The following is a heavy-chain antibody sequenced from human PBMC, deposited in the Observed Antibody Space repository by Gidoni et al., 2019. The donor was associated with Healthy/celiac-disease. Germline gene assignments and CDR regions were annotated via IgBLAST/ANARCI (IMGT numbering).Heavy chain of an antibody. CDR3: AKDLEYYYDSSGYNG. Sequence: EVQLLESGGGLVQPGGSLRLSCAASGFTFSSYAMSWVRQAPGKGLEWVSAINGSGGSTYYADSVKGRFTISRDNSKNTLYLQMNSLRAEDTAVYYCAKDLEYYYDSSGYNGWGQGTLVTVSS. D-gene: IGHD3-22*01. J-gene: IGHJ4*02. CDR2: INGSGGST. CDR1: GFTFSSYA. V-gene: IGHV3-23*01.